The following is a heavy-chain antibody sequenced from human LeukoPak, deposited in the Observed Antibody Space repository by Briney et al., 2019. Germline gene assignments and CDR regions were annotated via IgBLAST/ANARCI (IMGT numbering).Heavy chain of an antibody. CDR2: IYSSGST. D-gene: IGHD3-10*01. CDR1: GGSISSYY. J-gene: IGHJ4*02. Sequence: SETLSLTCAVSGGSISSYYWSWIRQPPGKGLEWIGRIYSSGSTNYNPSLKSRVTISVDTSKNQFYLKMNSVTAADTAVYSCAGFTFFRGVITFDYWGQGTLVTVSS. V-gene: IGHV4-4*08. CDR3: AGFTFFRGVITFDY.